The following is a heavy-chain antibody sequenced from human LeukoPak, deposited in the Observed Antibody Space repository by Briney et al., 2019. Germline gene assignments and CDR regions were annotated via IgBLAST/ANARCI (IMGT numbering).Heavy chain of an antibody. D-gene: IGHD4-17*01. CDR3: ARRADFGDHSLFDY. CDR2: IYPGDSDV. Sequence: GESLKISCKGSGYTFTNYQIGCVSQMPGKGLEWMGIIYPGDSDVRYSPSFQGQVTISADRSISTAYLQWSSLKASDTAMYYCARRADFGDHSLFDYWGQGTLVIVSS. V-gene: IGHV5-51*01. CDR1: GYTFTNYQ. J-gene: IGHJ4*02.